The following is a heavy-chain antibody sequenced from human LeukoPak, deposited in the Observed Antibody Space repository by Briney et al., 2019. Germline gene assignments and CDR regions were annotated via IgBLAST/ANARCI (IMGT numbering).Heavy chain of an antibody. J-gene: IGHJ4*02. Sequence: SVKVSCKASGGTFSSYAISWVRQAPGQGLEWMGRIIPILGIANYAQKFQGRVTITADKSTSTAYMELSSLRAEDTAVYYCARERDNRGLSAAGVLVWWGQGTLVTVSS. CDR3: ARERDNRGLSAAGVLVW. CDR1: GGTFSSYA. D-gene: IGHD6-13*01. V-gene: IGHV1-69*04. CDR2: IIPILGIA.